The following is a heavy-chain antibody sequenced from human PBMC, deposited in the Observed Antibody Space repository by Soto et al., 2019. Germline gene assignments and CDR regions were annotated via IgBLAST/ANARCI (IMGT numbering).Heavy chain of an antibody. Sequence: EVQLVESGGGLVQPGRSLRLSCAASGFTFDDYVMHWVRQAPGKGLEWVSGISWNSGSIGYADSVKGRFTISRDNAKNSLYLQMNSLRAEDTALYYCAKDSSSGWSHWYFDLWGRGTLVTVSS. CDR2: ISWNSGSI. CDR3: AKDSSSGWSHWYFDL. J-gene: IGHJ2*01. D-gene: IGHD6-19*01. CDR1: GFTFDDYV. V-gene: IGHV3-9*01.